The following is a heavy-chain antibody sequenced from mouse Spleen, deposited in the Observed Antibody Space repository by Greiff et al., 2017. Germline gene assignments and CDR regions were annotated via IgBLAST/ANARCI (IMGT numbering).Heavy chain of an antibody. CDR1: GFSLTSYG. CDR3: ARNVITTGYFDY. CDR2: IWSGGST. D-gene: IGHD1-2*01. V-gene: IGHV2-2*01. J-gene: IGHJ2*01. Sequence: QVQLKESGPGLVQPSQSLSITCTVSGFSLTSYGVHWVRQSPGKGLEWLGVIWSGGSTDYNAAFISRLSISKDNSKSQVFFKMNSLQADDIAIYYCARNVITTGYFDYWGQGTTLTVSS.